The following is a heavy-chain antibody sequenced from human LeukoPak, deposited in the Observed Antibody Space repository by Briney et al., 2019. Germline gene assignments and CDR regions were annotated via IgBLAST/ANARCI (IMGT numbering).Heavy chain of an antibody. V-gene: IGHV1-24*01. CDR2: SDPEDGET. CDR3: ATSIVWPAAEYFQH. Sequence: ASVKVSCKGSGYTLTELSMHWVRQAPGKGLEWMGGSDPEDGETIYAQKFQGRVTMTEDTSTDTAYMELSSLRSEDTAVYYCATSIVWPAAEYFQHWGQGTLVTVSS. CDR1: GYTLTELS. D-gene: IGHD2-15*01. J-gene: IGHJ1*01.